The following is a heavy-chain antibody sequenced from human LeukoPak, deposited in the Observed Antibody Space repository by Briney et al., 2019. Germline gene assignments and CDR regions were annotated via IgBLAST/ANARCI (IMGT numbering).Heavy chain of an antibody. CDR2: INPNSGGT. J-gene: IGHJ4*02. CDR1: GYTFTGYY. V-gene: IGHV1-2*02. Sequence: SVKVSGKASGYTFTGYYMHWVRQAPGQGLEWMGWINPNSGGTNYARKFQGRVTMTRDTSISTAYMELSRLRSDDTAVYYCVRGGDLRFLEWLLGPYYFDYWGQGTLVTVSS. CDR3: VRGGDLRFLEWLLGPYYFDY. D-gene: IGHD3-3*01.